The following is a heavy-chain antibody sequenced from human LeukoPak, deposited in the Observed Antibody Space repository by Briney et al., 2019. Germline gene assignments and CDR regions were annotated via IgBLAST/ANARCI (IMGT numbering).Heavy chain of an antibody. CDR3: ARFRHDSSGYYYKAVYYFDY. V-gene: IGHV4-38-2*02. CDR2: IYHSGST. D-gene: IGHD3-22*01. CDR1: GDSIISDTYY. Sequence: PSETLSLTCIVSGDSIISDTYYWGWIRQPPGKGLEWIGSIYHSGSTYYNPSLKSRVTISVDTSKNQFSLKLSSVTAADTAVYYCARFRHDSSGYYYKAVYYFDYWGQGTLVTVSS. J-gene: IGHJ4*02.